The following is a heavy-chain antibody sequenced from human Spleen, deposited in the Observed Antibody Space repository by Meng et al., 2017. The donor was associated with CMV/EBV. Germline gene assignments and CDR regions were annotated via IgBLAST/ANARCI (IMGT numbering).Heavy chain of an antibody. Sequence: SGFPFRSYDMHWVRQAPGKGLEWVAFIRFDGSNKYYVESVKGRFSIARANSKDTLYLQMSSLRVEDTAVYYCAKFFPNGPRAMRFAPLGRGTLVTVSS. V-gene: IGHV3-30*02. CDR2: IRFDGSNK. CDR3: AKFFPNGPRAMRFAP. CDR1: GFPFRSYD. J-gene: IGHJ5*02. D-gene: IGHD2-2*01.